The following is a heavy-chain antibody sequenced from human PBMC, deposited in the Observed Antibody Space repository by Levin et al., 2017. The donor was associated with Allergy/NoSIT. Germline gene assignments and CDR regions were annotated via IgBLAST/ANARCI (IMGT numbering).Heavy chain of an antibody. D-gene: IGHD5-12*01. Sequence: GESLKISCAASGFTFSSYSMNWVRQAPGKGLEWVSYISSSSSTIYYADSVKGRFTISRDNAKNSLYLQMNSLRDEDTAVYYCARDPHSGYDYYYGMDVWGQGTTVTVSS. CDR2: ISSSSSTI. CDR1: GFTFSSYS. CDR3: ARDPHSGYDYYYGMDV. V-gene: IGHV3-48*02. J-gene: IGHJ6*02.